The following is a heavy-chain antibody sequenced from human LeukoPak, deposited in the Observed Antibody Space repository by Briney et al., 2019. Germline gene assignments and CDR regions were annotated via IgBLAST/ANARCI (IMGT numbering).Heavy chain of an antibody. CDR3: ARGRGSSWKRSDLFDY. V-gene: IGHV1-69*13. CDR2: IIPIFGTA. Sequence: ASVKVSCNASGGTFSSYAISWLRQAPGQGVEGWGGIIPIFGTATYAQKFQGRVTITANESTSTAYMELSSLRSEDTAVYYCARGRGSSWKRSDLFDYWGQGTLVTVSS. D-gene: IGHD6-13*01. J-gene: IGHJ4*02. CDR1: GGTFSSYA.